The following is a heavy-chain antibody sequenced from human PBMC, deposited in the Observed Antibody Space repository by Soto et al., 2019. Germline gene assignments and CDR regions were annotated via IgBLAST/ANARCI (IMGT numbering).Heavy chain of an antibody. J-gene: IGHJ4*02. CDR3: AKGEAVAGTEFDY. V-gene: IGHV3-23*01. CDR1: GFTFSSYA. CDR2: ISSADST. D-gene: IGHD6-13*01. Sequence: EVKLLKSGGGLVQPGGSLRLACAASGFTFSSYAMSWVRQAPGKGLEWGSTISSADSTYYADSVKGRFTISRDNSKNTLYLQMNSLRGEDTAVYYCAKGEAVAGTEFDYWGQGTLVTVSS.